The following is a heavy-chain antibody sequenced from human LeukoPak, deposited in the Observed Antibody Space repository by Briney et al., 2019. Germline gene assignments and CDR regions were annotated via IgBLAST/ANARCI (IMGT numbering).Heavy chain of an antibody. CDR1: GGSISSYY. CDR3: ARDPVNDAFDI. CDR2: IYYSGST. V-gene: IGHV4-59*01. J-gene: IGHJ3*02. Sequence: PSETLSLTCTVSGGSISSYYWSWIRQPPGKGLEWIGYIYYSGSTNYNPSLKSRVTISVDTSKNQFSLKLSSATAADTAVYYCARDPVNDAFDIWGQGTMVTVSS.